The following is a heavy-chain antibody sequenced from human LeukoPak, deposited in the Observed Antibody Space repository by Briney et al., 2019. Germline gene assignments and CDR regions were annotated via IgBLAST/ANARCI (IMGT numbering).Heavy chain of an antibody. V-gene: IGHV3-7*01. D-gene: IGHD3-3*01. CDR2: IKEDGSEK. J-gene: IGHJ3*02. CDR3: ARETKVLRSDFWSGYDAFDI. Sequence: GGSLRLSCAASGFTFSSYWMSWVRQAPGKGLEWVANIKEDGSEKYYVDSVKGRFTISRDNAKNSLYLQMNSLRAEDTAVYYCARETKVLRSDFWSGYDAFDIWGQGTMVTVSS. CDR1: GFTFSSYW.